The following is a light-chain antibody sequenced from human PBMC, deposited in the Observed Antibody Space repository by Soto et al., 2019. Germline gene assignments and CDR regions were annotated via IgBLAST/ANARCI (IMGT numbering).Light chain of an antibody. CDR1: QSVSSSY. V-gene: IGKV3-20*01. CDR3: QQNGSSPYT. CDR2: GAS. J-gene: IGKJ2*01. Sequence: EIALTQSPGTLSLSPGERATLSCRASQSVSSSYLAWYQQKPGQAPRLLIYGASNMANGIPDRFSGSGSGTDFTLTISRLEPEDFAVYYCQQNGSSPYTFGQGTKLEIK.